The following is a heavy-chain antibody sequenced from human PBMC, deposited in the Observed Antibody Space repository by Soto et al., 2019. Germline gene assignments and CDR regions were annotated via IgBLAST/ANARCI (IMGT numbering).Heavy chain of an antibody. V-gene: IGHV1-18*01. D-gene: IGHD3-22*01. CDR1: GYTFTSYG. CDR2: IIAYNGNT. Sequence: GASVKVSFRASGYTFTSYGISWVRQAPGQGLEWMGCIIAYNGNTNYAQKLQGRVTMTTDTSTSTAYMELRSLRSDDTAVYYCARGVDSSGYYSGWFDPWGQGTLVTVSS. CDR3: ARGVDSSGYYSGWFDP. J-gene: IGHJ5*02.